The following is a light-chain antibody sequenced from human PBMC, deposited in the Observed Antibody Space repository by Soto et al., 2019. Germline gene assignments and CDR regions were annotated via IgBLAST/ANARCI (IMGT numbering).Light chain of an antibody. CDR1: SSDVGGYNY. V-gene: IGLV2-8*01. CDR2: EAS. J-gene: IGLJ1*01. CDR3: SSYAGSIYV. Sequence: QSVLTQPPSASGSPGQSVTISCTGTSSDVGGYNYVSWYQQHPGKAPKLMIYEASKRPSGVPDRFSGSKSGNSSSLTVSGLQAEYEADYYCSSYAGSIYVFGTGTKLTVL.